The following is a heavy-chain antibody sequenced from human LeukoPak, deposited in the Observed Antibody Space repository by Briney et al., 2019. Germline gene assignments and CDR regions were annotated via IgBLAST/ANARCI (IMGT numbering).Heavy chain of an antibody. CDR2: IYYSGTT. CDR1: GGSISSGDYS. V-gene: IGHV4-61*08. J-gene: IGHJ4*02. D-gene: IGHD2-15*01. CDR3: ARHTTGGGDF. Sequence: PSETLSLTCTVSGGSISSGDYSWSWIRQPPGKGLEWIGYIYYSGTTNYTPSLKSRVTISVDTSKKQFSLKLSSVTAADTAVYYCARHTTGGGDFWGQGTLVTVSS.